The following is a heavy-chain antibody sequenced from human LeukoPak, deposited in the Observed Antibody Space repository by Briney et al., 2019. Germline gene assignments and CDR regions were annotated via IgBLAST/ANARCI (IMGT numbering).Heavy chain of an antibody. J-gene: IGHJ4*02. CDR2: ISGSGGSK. CDR3: AKEEALLAVYFDY. D-gene: IGHD3-10*01. CDR1: GFTFSNYA. Sequence: GRSLRPFCAAWGFTFSNYAMSWVRQAPGKGLEGVSNISGSGGSKYYADSVKGQFTISRHNSKHTLHLQMKSLRAEDTAVYYFAKEEALLAVYFDYWGEGTLVTVSS. V-gene: IGHV3-23*01.